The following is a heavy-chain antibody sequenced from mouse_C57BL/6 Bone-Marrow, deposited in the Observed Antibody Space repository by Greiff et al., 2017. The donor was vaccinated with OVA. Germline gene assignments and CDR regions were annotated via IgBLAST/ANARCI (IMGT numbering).Heavy chain of an antibody. CDR2: IYPRSGNT. CDR1: GYTFTSYG. V-gene: IGHV1-81*01. CDR3: ARRRTGMFWFAY. Sequence: QVQLQQSGAELARPGASVKLSCKASGYTFTSYGISWVKQRTGQGLEWIGEIYPRSGNTYYKEKFKGKATLTADKSSSTAYMELRSLTSEDSAVYFCARRRTGMFWFAYWGQGTLVTVSA. J-gene: IGHJ3*01. D-gene: IGHD4-1*01.